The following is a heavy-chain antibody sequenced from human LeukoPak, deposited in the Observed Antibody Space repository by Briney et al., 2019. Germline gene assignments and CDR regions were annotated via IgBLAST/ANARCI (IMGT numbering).Heavy chain of an antibody. J-gene: IGHJ4*02. CDR3: ARSVAIDY. CDR2: ISSSSNYI. D-gene: IGHD5-12*01. CDR1: GFTFSSYT. V-gene: IGHV3-21*01. Sequence: GGSLRLSCAASGFTFSSYTMNWVRQAPGKGLEWVSSISSSSNYIYYTDSLKGRFTISRDNAKNSLYLQMNSLRVEDTAVYYCARSVAIDYWGQGTLVTVSS.